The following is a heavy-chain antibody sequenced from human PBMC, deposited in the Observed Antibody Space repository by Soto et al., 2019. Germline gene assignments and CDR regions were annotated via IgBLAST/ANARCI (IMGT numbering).Heavy chain of an antibody. J-gene: IGHJ5*02. Sequence: SETLSLTCTVSGGSISSYYWSWIRQPPGKGLEWIGYIYYSGSTNYNPFLKSRVTISVDTSKNQFSLKLSSVTAADTAVYYCARSILGRFDPWGQGTLVTVSS. CDR1: GGSISSYY. V-gene: IGHV4-59*01. CDR2: IYYSGST. CDR3: ARSILGRFDP.